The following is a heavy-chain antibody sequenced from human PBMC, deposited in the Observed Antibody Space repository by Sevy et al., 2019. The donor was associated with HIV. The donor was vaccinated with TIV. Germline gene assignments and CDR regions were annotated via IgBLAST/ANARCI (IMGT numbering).Heavy chain of an antibody. Sequence: SETLSLTCTVSGGSISSYYWSWIRQPPGKGLEWIGYIYYSGSTNYNPSLKSQVTISVDTSKNQFSLKLSSVTAADTAVYYCASSVYGSGSYDYWGQGTLVTVSS. CDR3: ASSVYGSGSYDY. CDR1: GGSISSYY. J-gene: IGHJ4*02. D-gene: IGHD3-10*01. CDR2: IYYSGST. V-gene: IGHV4-59*12.